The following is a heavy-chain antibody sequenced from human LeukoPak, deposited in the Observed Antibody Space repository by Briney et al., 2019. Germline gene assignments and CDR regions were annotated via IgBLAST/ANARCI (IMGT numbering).Heavy chain of an antibody. CDR2: IRQEGSEK. J-gene: IGHJ3*02. CDR1: GFTFSSYW. V-gene: IGHV3-7*01. Sequence: GGSLRLSCAASGFTFSSYWMSWVRQAPGKGLEWVANIRQEGSEKYYVDSVKGRFTISRDNAKNSLYLQMNSLRAGDTAVYYCGRPARRVVFDIWGKGKMVPVSS. CDR3: GRPARRVVFDI.